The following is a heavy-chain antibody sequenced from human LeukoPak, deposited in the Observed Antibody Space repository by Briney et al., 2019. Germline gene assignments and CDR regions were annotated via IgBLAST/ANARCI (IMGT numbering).Heavy chain of an antibody. CDR1: GYTFTNSG. Sequence: GASVKVSCKASGYTFTNSGVSWVRQAPGQGLEWMGWSSAYNGNTNYAEKLQGRVTMTRDTSTSTVYMELSSLRSEDTAVYYCARDLGQWLVQGAFDYWGQGTLVTVSS. CDR3: ARDLGQWLVQGAFDY. CDR2: SSAYNGNT. V-gene: IGHV1-18*01. J-gene: IGHJ4*02. D-gene: IGHD6-19*01.